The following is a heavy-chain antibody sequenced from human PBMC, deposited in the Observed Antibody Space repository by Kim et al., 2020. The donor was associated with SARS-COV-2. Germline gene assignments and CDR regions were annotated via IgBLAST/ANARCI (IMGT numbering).Heavy chain of an antibody. CDR2: ITYDGSNK. V-gene: IGHV3-30*04. CDR1: GFTFSSYS. D-gene: IGHD3-10*01. J-gene: IGHJ4*02. CDR3: ARDGEYYGSGSNSGAPFDY. Sequence: GGSLRLSCAASGFTFSSYSMRWVRQAPGKGLEWVAGITYDGSNKYYADSVKGRFTISRDNSKNTLYLQMNSLRAEDTAVYYCARDGEYYGSGSNSGAPFDYWGQGTLVTVSS.